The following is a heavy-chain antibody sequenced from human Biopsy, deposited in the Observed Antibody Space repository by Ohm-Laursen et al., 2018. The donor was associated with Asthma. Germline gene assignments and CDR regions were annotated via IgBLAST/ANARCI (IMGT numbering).Heavy chain of an antibody. CDR1: GYTFTGYY. J-gene: IGHJ4*02. CDR3: AILGYSSGWDFFDY. CDR2: INPNSGGT. Sequence: SVKVSCKASGYTFTGYYMHWVRQAPGQGLEWMGRINPNSGGTNYAQKFQGRVTMTRDTSISTAYMELSRLRSDDTAVYYCAILGYSSGWDFFDYWGQGTLVTVSS. V-gene: IGHV1-2*06. D-gene: IGHD6-19*01.